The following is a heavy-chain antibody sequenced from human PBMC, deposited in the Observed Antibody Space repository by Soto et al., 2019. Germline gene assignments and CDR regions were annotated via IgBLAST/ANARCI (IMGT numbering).Heavy chain of an antibody. J-gene: IGHJ4*02. CDR3: AAGTDTAMEQGADY. Sequence: EVQLVESGGGLVKPGGSLRLSCAGSGFTFSDHSMNWVRHAPGKGLEWVSSISTTGRYIYYEDSMSGRFTISRDNAKNSVYLQINSLRGEDTAIYYFAAGTDTAMEQGADYWGQGTLVTVSS. CDR1: GFTFSDHS. CDR2: ISTTGRYI. V-gene: IGHV3-21*01. D-gene: IGHD5-18*01.